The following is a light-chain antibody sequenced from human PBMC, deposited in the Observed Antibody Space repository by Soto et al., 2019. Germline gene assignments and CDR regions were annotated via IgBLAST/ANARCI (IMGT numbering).Light chain of an antibody. V-gene: IGLV2-8*01. Sequence: QSVLTQPASASGSPGPSVTISCTGTSSDIGGYNYVSWYQQHPGKAPKLLIYEVSNRPSGVPDRFSGSKSGNTASLTVSGLQTEDEADYYCSSYAGNNKSYVYGTGTKVTVL. CDR3: SSYAGNNKSYV. CDR1: SSDIGGYNY. J-gene: IGLJ1*01. CDR2: EVS.